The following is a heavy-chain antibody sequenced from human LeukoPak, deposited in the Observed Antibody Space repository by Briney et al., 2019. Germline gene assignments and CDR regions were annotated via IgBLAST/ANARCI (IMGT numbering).Heavy chain of an antibody. Sequence: PSETLSLTCTVSGGSISSSSYYWGWIRQPPGTGLEWIGSIYYSGSTYYNPSLKSRVTISVDTSKNQFSLKLSSVTAADTAVYYCARIESGWYPLGAEAFDIWGQGTMVTVSS. D-gene: IGHD6-19*01. V-gene: IGHV4-39*01. CDR2: IYYSGST. J-gene: IGHJ3*02. CDR3: ARIESGWYPLGAEAFDI. CDR1: GGSISSSSYY.